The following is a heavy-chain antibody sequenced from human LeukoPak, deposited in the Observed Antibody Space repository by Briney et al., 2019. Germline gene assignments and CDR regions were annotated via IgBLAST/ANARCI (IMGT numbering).Heavy chain of an antibody. J-gene: IGHJ4*02. CDR1: GGSISSSSYY. CDR3: ARGSGICRY. D-gene: IGHD2-2*01. CDR2: ISNSGNTI. V-gene: IGHV3-11*04. Sequence: LSLTCTVSGGSISSSSYYWGWIRQPPGKGLEWVSYISNSGNTIYYADSVKGRFTISRDNAKNSLYLQMNSLRAEDTAVYYCARGSGICRYWGQGTLVTVSS.